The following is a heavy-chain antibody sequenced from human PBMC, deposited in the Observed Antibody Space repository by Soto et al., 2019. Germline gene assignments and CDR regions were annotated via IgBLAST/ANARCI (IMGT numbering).Heavy chain of an antibody. Sequence: SETLSLTCAVSGYSISSGYYWGWIRQPPGKGLEWIGSIYHSGSTYYNPSLKSRVTISVDTSKNQFSLKLSSVTAADTAVYYCARERIAATSSGGMDVWGQGTAVTVSS. D-gene: IGHD6-13*01. CDR1: GYSISSGYY. CDR3: ARERIAATSSGGMDV. V-gene: IGHV4-38-2*02. CDR2: IYHSGST. J-gene: IGHJ6*02.